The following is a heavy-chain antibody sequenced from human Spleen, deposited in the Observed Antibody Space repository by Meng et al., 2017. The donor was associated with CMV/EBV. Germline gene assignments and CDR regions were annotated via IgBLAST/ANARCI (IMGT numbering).Heavy chain of an antibody. CDR2: INSKSGGT. Sequence: ASVKVSCKASGYTFSDSYMHWVRQAPGQGLEWMGWINSKSGGTNYAQKFQGRVTMTRDTSIGTGYMDLSRLRSDDTAVYFCARGKIEGDDFDYWGQGTPVTVSS. CDR1: GYTFSDSY. D-gene: IGHD2/OR15-2a*01. J-gene: IGHJ4*02. CDR3: ARGKIEGDDFDY. V-gene: IGHV1-2*02.